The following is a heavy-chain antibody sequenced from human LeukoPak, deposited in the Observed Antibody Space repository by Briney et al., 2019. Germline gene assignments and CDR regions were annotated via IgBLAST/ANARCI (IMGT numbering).Heavy chain of an antibody. Sequence: GGSLRLSCLASGFTFSGYSMNWVRQAPGKGLEWVSYISSSSNTIHYADSVKGRFTISRDNAKNSLYLQMNSLRAEDTAVYYCARDPDDIGYWGQGTLVTVSS. D-gene: IGHD3-9*01. CDR1: GFTFSGYS. V-gene: IGHV3-48*01. CDR2: ISSSSNTI. CDR3: ARDPDDIGY. J-gene: IGHJ4*02.